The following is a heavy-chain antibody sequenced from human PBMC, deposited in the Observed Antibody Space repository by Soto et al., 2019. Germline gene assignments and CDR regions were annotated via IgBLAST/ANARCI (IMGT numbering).Heavy chain of an antibody. CDR2: ISSSGSTI. CDR3: ARHPERIAQIGWFDP. D-gene: IGHD6-13*01. CDR1: GFTFSPYY. J-gene: IGHJ5*02. V-gene: IGHV3-48*01. Sequence: HPGGSLRLSCAASGFTFSPYYMSWVRQAPGKGLEWVSYISSSGSTIYYADSVKGRFTISRDNAKNSLYLQMNSLKAEDTAVYYCARHPERIAQIGWFDPWGQGTLVTVSS.